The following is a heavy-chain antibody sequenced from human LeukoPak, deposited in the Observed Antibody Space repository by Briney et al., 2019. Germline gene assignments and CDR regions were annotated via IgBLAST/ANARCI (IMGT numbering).Heavy chain of an antibody. CDR2: IYTSGST. V-gene: IGHV4-4*07. CDR1: GGPISSYH. CDR3: ARASGLIWFGELLIHTGGAFDI. J-gene: IGHJ3*02. Sequence: SETLSLTCTVSGGPISSYHWSWIRQPAGKGLEWIGRIYTSGSTNYNPSLKSRVTMSVDTSKNQFSLKLSSVTAADTAVYYCARASGLIWFGELLIHTGGAFDIWGQGTMVTVSS. D-gene: IGHD3-10*01.